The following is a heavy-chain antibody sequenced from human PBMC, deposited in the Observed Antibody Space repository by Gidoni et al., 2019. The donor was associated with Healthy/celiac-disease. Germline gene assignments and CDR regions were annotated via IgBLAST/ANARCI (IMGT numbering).Heavy chain of an antibody. CDR3: ARETAAAKNYYYYGMDV. CDR2: IYTSGST. V-gene: IGHV4-61*02. CDR1: GVSISSVGYY. Sequence: QVQLQESGPGLVKPSQTLSLTCPAPGVSISSVGYYWSWIRQPAGKGLEWIGRIYTSGSTNYNPSLKSRVTISVDTSKNQFSLKLSSVTAADTAVYYCARETAAAKNYYYYGMDVWGQGTTVTVSS. J-gene: IGHJ6*02. D-gene: IGHD6-13*01.